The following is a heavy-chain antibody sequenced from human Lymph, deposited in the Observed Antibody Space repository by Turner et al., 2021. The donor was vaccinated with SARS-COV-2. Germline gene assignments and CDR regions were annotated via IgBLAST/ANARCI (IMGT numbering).Heavy chain of an antibody. D-gene: IGHD3-9*01. V-gene: IGHV1-8*01. CDR3: ARAAQLTVWFDP. J-gene: IGHJ5*02. CDR2: MNTNSGNT. CDR1: GYTFTSYD. Sequence: QVQLVQSGAEVKNPGSSVKVSCKASGYTFTSYDINWLRQATGQGLEWMGWMNTNSGNTGYAQKFQGRVTMTRNNSISTAYMELSSLRSEETAVYYCARAAQLTVWFDPWGQGTLVTVSS.